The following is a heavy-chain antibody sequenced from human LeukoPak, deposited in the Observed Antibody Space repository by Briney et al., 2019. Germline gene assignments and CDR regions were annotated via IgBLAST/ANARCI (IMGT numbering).Heavy chain of an antibody. V-gene: IGHV1-2*02. J-gene: IGHJ4*02. CDR3: AREIYDYDSSGYYPSFDY. CDR2: INPNSGGT. CDR1: GYTFTSYG. Sequence: ASVKVSCKASGYTFTSYGISWVRQAPGRGLEWMGWINPNSGGTNYAQKFQGRVTMTRDTSISTAYMELSRLRSDDTAVYYCAREIYDYDSSGYYPSFDYWGQGTLVTVSS. D-gene: IGHD3-22*01.